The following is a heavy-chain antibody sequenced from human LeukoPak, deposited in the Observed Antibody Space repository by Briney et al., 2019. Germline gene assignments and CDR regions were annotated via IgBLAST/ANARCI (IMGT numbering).Heavy chain of an antibody. Sequence: GGSLRLSCAASGFTFSSYWMSWVRQAPGKGLEWVANIKQDGSEKYYVDSVKGRFTISRDNAKNSLYLQMNSLRAEDTAVYYCARERGHYYYYYGMDVWGQGTTVTVSS. CDR1: GFTFSSYW. CDR3: ARERGHYYYYYGMDV. V-gene: IGHV3-7*01. CDR2: IKQDGSEK. J-gene: IGHJ6*02.